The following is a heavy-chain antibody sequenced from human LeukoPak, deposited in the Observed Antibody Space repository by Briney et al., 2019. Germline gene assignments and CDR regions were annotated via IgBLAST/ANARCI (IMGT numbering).Heavy chain of an antibody. Sequence: GGSLRLSCAASGFTVSSNYMSWVRQAPGKGLEWVSVIYSGGSTYYADSVKGRFTISRDNSKNTLYLQMNSLRAEDTAVYYCARHQLSTVTQGWFDPWGQGTLVTVSS. V-gene: IGHV3-53*01. J-gene: IGHJ5*02. CDR3: ARHQLSTVTQGWFDP. D-gene: IGHD4-11*01. CDR1: GFTVSSNY. CDR2: IYSGGST.